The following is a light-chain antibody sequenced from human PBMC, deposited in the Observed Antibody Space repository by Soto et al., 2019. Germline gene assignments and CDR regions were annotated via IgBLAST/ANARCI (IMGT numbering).Light chain of an antibody. V-gene: IGKV4-1*01. CDR3: QHYYSIPWT. CDR2: WAS. CDR1: QSVLSSSNNKNC. J-gene: IGKJ1*01. Sequence: DIVMTQSPDSLAVSLGERATINCKSSQSVLSSSNNKNCLAWYQQKPGQPPRLLIYWASTRESGVPDRFSGSGSGTDFTPTISSLQAEDVAVYYCQHYYSIPWTFGQGTKVEIK.